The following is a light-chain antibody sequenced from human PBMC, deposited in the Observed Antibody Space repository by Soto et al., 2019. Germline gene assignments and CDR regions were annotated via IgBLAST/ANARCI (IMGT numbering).Light chain of an antibody. CDR1: NSDVGGYDY. CDR3: SSYTSTSTHV. CDR2: NVY. J-gene: IGLJ1*01. Sequence: AVTEPAWVCVSPWRSITISCTGTNSDVGGYDYVSWYQQHPGRAPQVIIYNVYYRPSGVTNRFSGSKSGNTASLTISGLQAEDEADYYCSSYTSTSTHVFGTGTKVTVL. V-gene: IGLV2-14*01.